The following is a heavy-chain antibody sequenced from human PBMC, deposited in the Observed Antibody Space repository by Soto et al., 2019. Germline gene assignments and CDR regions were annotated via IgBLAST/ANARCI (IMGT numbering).Heavy chain of an antibody. J-gene: IGHJ6*02. CDR3: ARNPARMYQLLSTDYYYGMDV. CDR1: GYSFTSYW. Sequence: GESLKISCKGSGYSFTSYWISWVRQMPGKGLEWMGRIDPSDSYTNYSPSFQGHVTISADKSISTAYLQWSSLKASDTAMYYCARNPARMYQLLSTDYYYGMDVWGQGTTVTV. V-gene: IGHV5-10-1*01. CDR2: IDPSDSYT. D-gene: IGHD2-2*01.